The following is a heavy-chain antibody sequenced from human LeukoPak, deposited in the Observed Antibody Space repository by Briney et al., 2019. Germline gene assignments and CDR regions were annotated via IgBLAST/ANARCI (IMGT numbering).Heavy chain of an antibody. CDR3: ASRHCSGDSCYSAFDY. V-gene: IGHV3-23*01. CDR2: INDGSSIT. Sequence: PGGSLRLSCAASGFTFSSYGMSWVRQAPGKGLEWISAINDGSSITKYADSVKGRLTISRDNSKNTLYLQMNSLRAEDTAVYYCASRHCSGDSCYSAFDYWGQGTLVTVSS. J-gene: IGHJ4*02. CDR1: GFTFSSYG. D-gene: IGHD2-15*01.